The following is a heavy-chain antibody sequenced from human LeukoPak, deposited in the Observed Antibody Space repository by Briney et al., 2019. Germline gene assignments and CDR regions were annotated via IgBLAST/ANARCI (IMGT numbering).Heavy chain of an antibody. CDR2: ISSSSSYI. CDR1: GFTFSSYS. D-gene: IGHD3-9*01. CDR3: ARAYDIPDAFDI. J-gene: IGHJ3*02. Sequence: GGPLRLSCAASGFTFSSYSMNWVRQAPGKGLEWVSSISSSSSYIYYADSVKGRFTISRDNAKNSLYLQMNSLRAEDTAVYYCARAYDIPDAFDIWGQGTMVTLSS. V-gene: IGHV3-21*01.